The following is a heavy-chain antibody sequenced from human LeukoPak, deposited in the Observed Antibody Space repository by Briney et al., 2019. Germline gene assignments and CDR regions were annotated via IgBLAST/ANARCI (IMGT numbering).Heavy chain of an antibody. CDR3: ARDPPYGGYHDY. V-gene: IGHV1-2*02. J-gene: IGHJ4*02. CDR1: GYTFTGYY. CDR2: INPNSGGT. D-gene: IGHD5-12*01. Sequence: ASVKVSCKASGYTFTGYYMHWVRQAPGQGLEWMGWINPNSGGTNYAQKFQGRVTMTRDTSISTAHMELSRLRSDDTAVYYCARDPPYGGYHDYWGQGTLVTVSS.